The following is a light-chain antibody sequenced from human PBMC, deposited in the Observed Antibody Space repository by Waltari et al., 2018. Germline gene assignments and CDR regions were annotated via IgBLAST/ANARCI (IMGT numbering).Light chain of an antibody. CDR2: AVT. CDR3: GSYAGSKILL. J-gene: IGLJ3*02. Sequence: SALTQPPSASGSPRQSVPISCTGTSSHVGIYDYVSWYQQRPGKAPKLIIYAVTERPSGVPDRFSGSKSGNTASLTVFGLQTEDEGTYYCGSYAGSKILLFGGGTELTVL. CDR1: SSHVGIYDY. V-gene: IGLV2-8*01.